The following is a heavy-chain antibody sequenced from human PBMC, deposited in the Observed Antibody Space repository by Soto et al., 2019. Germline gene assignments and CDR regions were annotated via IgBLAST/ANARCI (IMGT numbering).Heavy chain of an antibody. CDR3: TRQVSGWSLH. V-gene: IGHV3-73*01. CDR2: IRTKPNDYAT. D-gene: IGHD6-19*01. J-gene: IGHJ4*02. Sequence: EVQLVESGGGLVQPGGSLKLSCAASGFTFSGSAMEWVRQASGKGLEWVGRIRTKPNDYATAYAASVKGRFIISRDDSKSTAYLQMNSLKTEDTAVYYCTRQVSGWSLHWGQGTLVTVSS. CDR1: GFTFSGSA.